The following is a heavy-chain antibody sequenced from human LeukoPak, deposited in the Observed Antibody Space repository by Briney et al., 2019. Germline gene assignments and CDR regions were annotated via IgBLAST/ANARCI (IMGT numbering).Heavy chain of an antibody. CDR1: GYTFTSYG. D-gene: IGHD6-19*01. J-gene: IGHJ5*02. CDR3: ARPIAVAARGWFDP. V-gene: IGHV1-18*01. Sequence: GASVKVSCKASGYTFTSYGIIWVRQAPGQGLEWMGWISAYNGNTNYAQKLQGRVTMTTDTSTSTAYMELRSLRSDDTAVYYCARPIAVAARGWFDPWGQGTLVTVSS. CDR2: ISAYNGNT.